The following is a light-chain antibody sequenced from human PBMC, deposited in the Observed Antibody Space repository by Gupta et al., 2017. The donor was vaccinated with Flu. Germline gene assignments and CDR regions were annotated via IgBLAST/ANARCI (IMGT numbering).Light chain of an antibody. J-gene: IGKJ1*01. CDR2: GAS. CDR1: QSVSSNY. V-gene: IGKV3-20*01. Sequence: ELVLTQSPYTLSLSPGETATLSCRASQSVSSNYLAWYQEKHGQKPGQAPRLLISGASSRATGIPDRFSGSGSGTEFTLTISGLEPEDFAVYYCQQDGSSPVTFGQGTXVEIK. CDR3: QQDGSSPVT.